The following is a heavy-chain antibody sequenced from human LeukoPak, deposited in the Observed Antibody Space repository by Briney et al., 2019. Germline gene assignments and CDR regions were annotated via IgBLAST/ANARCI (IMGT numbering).Heavy chain of an antibody. CDR2: IIPILGIA. J-gene: IGHJ5*02. CDR1: GGTFSSYA. V-gene: IGHV1-69*04. Sequence: GASVKVSCKASGGTFSSYAISWVRPAPGQGLEWMGRIIPILGIANYAQKFQGRVTITADKSTSTAYMELSSLRSEDTAVYYCARDSWYGNWFDPWGQGTLVTVSS. CDR3: ARDSWYGNWFDP. D-gene: IGHD6-13*01.